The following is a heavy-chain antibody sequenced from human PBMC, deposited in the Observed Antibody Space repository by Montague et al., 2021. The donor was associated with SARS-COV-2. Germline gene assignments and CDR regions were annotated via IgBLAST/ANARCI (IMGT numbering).Heavy chain of an antibody. D-gene: IGHD4-17*01. Sequence: SETLSLTCIVSGSSVRSYYWSWIRQPPGKGLEWIGYIYDSGSTNYNPSLKNRVTISVDTSKNLFSLKLSSVTAADTAVYYCARENTVTTFGGPYYIDSWGQGTLVTVSA. V-gene: IGHV4-59*02. J-gene: IGHJ4*02. CDR3: ARENTVTTFGGPYYIDS. CDR1: GSSVRSYY. CDR2: IYDSGST.